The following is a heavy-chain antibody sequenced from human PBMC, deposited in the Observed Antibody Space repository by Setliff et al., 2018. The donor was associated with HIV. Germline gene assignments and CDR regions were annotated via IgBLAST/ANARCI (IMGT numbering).Heavy chain of an antibody. CDR3: ARSPGDYLFDY. CDR2: ISGDNGNT. V-gene: IGHV1-18*01. D-gene: IGHD4-17*01. Sequence: GASVKVSCKASGYTFTNNGINWVRQAPGQGLEWMGWISGDNGNTKYAQKFQGRVTITRDASASTAYMELSSLRSEDTAVYYCARSPGDYLFDYWGQGTLVTVSS. J-gene: IGHJ4*02. CDR1: GYTFTNNG.